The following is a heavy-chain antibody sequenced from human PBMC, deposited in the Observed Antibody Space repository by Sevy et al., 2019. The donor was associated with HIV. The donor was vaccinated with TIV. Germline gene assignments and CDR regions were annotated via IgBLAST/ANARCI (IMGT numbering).Heavy chain of an antibody. Sequence: GGSLRLSCAASGFTFSSYALLWVRQAPGKELERVSLISYDGSKKYYSDSVKGRFAISRDESKTTLFLQMNSLRSEDTAIYYCARVGVSYCTDDCYHRFDYWGRGTLVTVSS. CDR3: ARVGVSYCTDDCYHRFDY. V-gene: IGHV3-30*09. CDR2: ISYDGSKK. D-gene: IGHD2-21*02. CDR1: GFTFSSYA. J-gene: IGHJ4*02.